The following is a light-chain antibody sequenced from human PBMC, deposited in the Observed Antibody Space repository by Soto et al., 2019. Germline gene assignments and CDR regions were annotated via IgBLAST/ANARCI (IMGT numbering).Light chain of an antibody. J-gene: IGKJ2*01. CDR3: QQYGSSPGT. CDR2: GAC. Sequence: EIVLTQSPGTLSLSPGERATLSCRASQSISSSYLAWYQQKPGQAPRLLIYGACSRATGIPDRFSGSGSGTDFNLTNNRLEPEDFGGYYCQQYGSSPGTFGQGTKLEIK. V-gene: IGKV3-20*01. CDR1: QSISSSY.